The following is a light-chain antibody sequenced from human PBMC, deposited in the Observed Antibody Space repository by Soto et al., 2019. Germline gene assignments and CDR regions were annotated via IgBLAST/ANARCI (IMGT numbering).Light chain of an antibody. Sequence: EIVLTQSPGTLSLSPGERATLSCRASQSVSSSFLAWYKKKPGQAPRLLIYGASSRATGIPDRFSGSGSGTDFTHTISRLEPEDFAVYYCQQYGSSPLTFGGGTKVEIK. CDR2: GAS. CDR3: QQYGSSPLT. J-gene: IGKJ4*01. CDR1: QSVSSSF. V-gene: IGKV3-20*01.